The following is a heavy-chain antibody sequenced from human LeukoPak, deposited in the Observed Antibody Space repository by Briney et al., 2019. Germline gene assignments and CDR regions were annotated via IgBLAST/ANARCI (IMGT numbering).Heavy chain of an antibody. V-gene: IGHV3-66*01. D-gene: IGHD3-22*01. Sequence: GGSLRLSCAASGITVISNYVTWVRQAPGKGLEWVSVISSGGSTYYADSVKGRFTISRDNAKNSLYLQMNSLRAEDTAVYYCAREGYYFESSGYHGDFGYWGQGTLVTVSS. CDR3: AREGYYFESSGYHGDFGY. J-gene: IGHJ4*02. CDR1: GITVISNY. CDR2: ISSGGST.